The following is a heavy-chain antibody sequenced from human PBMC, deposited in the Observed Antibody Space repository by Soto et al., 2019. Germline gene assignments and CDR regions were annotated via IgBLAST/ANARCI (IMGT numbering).Heavy chain of an antibody. D-gene: IGHD3-3*01. V-gene: IGHV4-34*01. Sequence: PXETLSLTCSVYGGSVNGYYWNWIRQPPGKGLEWIGEINHTGGTHYNPSLKSRVTMSVDTSKNQFSLRLSSVTAADTAIYYCATRITVFGLLIPPFDPWGQGTLVTVSS. CDR3: ATRITVFGLLIPPFDP. CDR2: INHTGGT. CDR1: GGSVNGYY. J-gene: IGHJ5*02.